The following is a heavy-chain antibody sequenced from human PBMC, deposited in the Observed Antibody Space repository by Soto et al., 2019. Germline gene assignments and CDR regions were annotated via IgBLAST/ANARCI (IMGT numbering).Heavy chain of an antibody. Sequence: PGGSLRLSCAASGFTFSSYGMHWVRQAPGKGLEWVAVISYDGSNKYYTDSVKGRFTISRDNSKNTLYLQMNSLRAEDTAVYYCATVTTNFDYWGQGTLVTVSS. J-gene: IGHJ4*02. D-gene: IGHD4-17*01. CDR1: GFTFSSYG. CDR2: ISYDGSNK. CDR3: ATVTTNFDY. V-gene: IGHV3-30*03.